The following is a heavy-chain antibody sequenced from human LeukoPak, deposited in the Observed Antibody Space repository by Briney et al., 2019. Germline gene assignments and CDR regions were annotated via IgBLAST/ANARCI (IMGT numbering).Heavy chain of an antibody. CDR1: GFTVSSNY. Sequence: GGSLRPSCAASGFTVSSNYMSWVRQAPGKGLEWVSVIYSGGSTYYADSVKGRFTISRDNSKNTLYLQMNSLRAEDTAVYYCASYVEDRYYFDYWGQGTLVTVSS. J-gene: IGHJ4*02. CDR3: ASYVEDRYYFDY. CDR2: IYSGGST. D-gene: IGHD1-1*01. V-gene: IGHV3-66*01.